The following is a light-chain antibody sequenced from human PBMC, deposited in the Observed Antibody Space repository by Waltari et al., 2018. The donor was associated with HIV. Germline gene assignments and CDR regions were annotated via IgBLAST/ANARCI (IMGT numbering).Light chain of an antibody. CDR1: NSDIGTYDY. Sequence: SASGSPGQSVTLSCTGTNSDIGTYDYVSWYQQHPGKAPKLVISEVTKRPSGVSDRFSGSKSGNTAFLTVSGLQAEDGADYYCSSFANRDGFYVLFGGGTRLTVL. CDR3: SSFANRDGFYVL. J-gene: IGLJ2*01. V-gene: IGLV2-8*01. CDR2: EVT.